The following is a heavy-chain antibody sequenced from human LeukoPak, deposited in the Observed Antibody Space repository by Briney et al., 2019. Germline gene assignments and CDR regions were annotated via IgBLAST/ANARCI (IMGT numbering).Heavy chain of an antibody. CDR1: GITLSNYG. J-gene: IGHJ4*02. Sequence: GGSLRLSCAVSGITLSNYGMSWVRQAPGKGLEWVAGISGGGGSTNYADSVKGRFTISRDNHKNTLYLQMNSLRVEDTAVYFCAKRGVVIRVILVGFHKEAYYFDSWGQGTLVTVSS. V-gene: IGHV3-23*01. D-gene: IGHD3-22*01. CDR3: AKRGVVIRVILVGFHKEAYYFDS. CDR2: ISGGGGST.